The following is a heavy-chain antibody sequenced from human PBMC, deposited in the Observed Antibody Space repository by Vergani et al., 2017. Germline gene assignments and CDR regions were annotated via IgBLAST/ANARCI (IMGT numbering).Heavy chain of an antibody. CDR3: AATHDGQWLFDY. J-gene: IGHJ4*02. CDR2: ISSSSSYI. V-gene: IGHV3-21*01. CDR1: GFTFSSYS. D-gene: IGHD6-19*01. Sequence: EVQLVESGGGLVQPGGSLRLSCAASGFTFSSYSMNWVRQAPGKGLEWVSSISSSSSYIYYADSVKGRFTISRDNAKNSLYLQMNSLRAEDTAVYYCAATHDGQWLFDYWGQGTLVTVSS.